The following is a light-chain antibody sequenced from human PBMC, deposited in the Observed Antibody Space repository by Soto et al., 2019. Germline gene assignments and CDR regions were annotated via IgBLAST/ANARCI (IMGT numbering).Light chain of an antibody. V-gene: IGKV3-20*01. J-gene: IGKJ1*01. CDR2: GAS. CDR1: QSISNSY. Sequence: EIVLTQSPVTLSLSPGERATLSCRASQSISNSYLAWYQQKPGQAPRLLIYGASSRATDIPDRFSGSGSVTDFTLTISRLEPEDFAVYFCQQYGSSPRTFGQGTKVDIK. CDR3: QQYGSSPRT.